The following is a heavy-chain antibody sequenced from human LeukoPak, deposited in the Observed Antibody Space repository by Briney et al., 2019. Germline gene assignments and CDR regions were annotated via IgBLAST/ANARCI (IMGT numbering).Heavy chain of an antibody. CDR1: GFTFSSYG. J-gene: IGHJ3*02. CDR3: ARDFSLLGYSGSPGIGDAFDI. CDR2: ISYDGSNK. Sequence: AGGSLRLSCAASGFTFSSYGMHWVRQAPGKGLEWVAVISYDGSNKYYADSVKGRFTISRDNSKNTLYLQMNSLRAEDTAVYYCARDFSLLGYSGSPGIGDAFDIWGQGTMVTVSS. D-gene: IGHD5-12*01. V-gene: IGHV3-30*03.